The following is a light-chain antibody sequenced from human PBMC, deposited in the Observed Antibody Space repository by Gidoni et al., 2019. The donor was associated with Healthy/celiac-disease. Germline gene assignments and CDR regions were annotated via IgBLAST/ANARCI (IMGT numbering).Light chain of an antibody. CDR2: GNS. CDR3: QSYDSSLSGVV. CDR1: SSNIGAGYD. Sequence: QSVLTQPPSVSGAPGQRVTISCTGSSSNIGAGYDVHWYQQLPGTAPKLLSYGNSNRPSGVPDRFSGSKSGTSASLAITVLQAEDEADYYCQSYDSSLSGVVFGGGTKLTVL. V-gene: IGLV1-40*01. J-gene: IGLJ2*01.